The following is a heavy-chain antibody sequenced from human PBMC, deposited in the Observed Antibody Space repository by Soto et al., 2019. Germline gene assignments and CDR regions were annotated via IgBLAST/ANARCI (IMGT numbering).Heavy chain of an antibody. V-gene: IGHV3-23*01. J-gene: IGHJ4*02. CDR1: GFTFSSFS. CDR3: AKVGPKIGTGWSEYCDY. D-gene: IGHD6-19*01. CDR2: IKIGGYT. Sequence: EVQLLESGGGLVQPGGSLRLSCAASGFTFSSFSLSWVRQAPGKGLEWVSAIKIGGYTHYADSVKGRFTISRDNSRSMLYLQMNSLRAEDTAVYYCAKVGPKIGTGWSEYCDYWGQGTLVTVSS.